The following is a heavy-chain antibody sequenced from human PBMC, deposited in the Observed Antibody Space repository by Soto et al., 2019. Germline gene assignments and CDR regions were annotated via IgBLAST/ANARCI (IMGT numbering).Heavy chain of an antibody. CDR1: GFTFTTYA. Sequence: PGGSLRLSCAASGFTFTTYAMTWVRLAPGKGLEWVSGIGSSGGTIYYADSVKGRFTISRDISKNTVYLQMNSLRAEDTAVYYCAKMSTSSWYIDYFDFWGPGTLVTVSS. V-gene: IGHV3-23*01. J-gene: IGHJ4*02. D-gene: IGHD6-13*01. CDR3: AKMSTSSWYIDYFDF. CDR2: IGSSGGTI.